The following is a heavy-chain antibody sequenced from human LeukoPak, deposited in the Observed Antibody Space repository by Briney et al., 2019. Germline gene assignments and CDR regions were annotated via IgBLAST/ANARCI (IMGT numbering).Heavy chain of an antibody. CDR2: IYHSGST. CDR1: GGFISSYH. V-gene: IGHV4-38-2*02. CDR3: ARVVQSTDSSGFYLPEYFQH. D-gene: IGHD3-22*01. Sequence: SETLSLTCTVSGGFISSYHWGWIRQPPGKGLEWIGSIYHSGSTYYNPSLKSRVTISVDTSKNQFSLKLSSVTAADTAVYYCARVVQSTDSSGFYLPEYFQHWGQGTLVTVSS. J-gene: IGHJ1*01.